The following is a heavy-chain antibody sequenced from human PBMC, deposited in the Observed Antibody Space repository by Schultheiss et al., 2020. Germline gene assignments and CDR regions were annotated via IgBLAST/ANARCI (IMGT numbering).Heavy chain of an antibody. Sequence: ASVTVSGKASGYTFTGYYMHWVRQAPGQGLEWMGWINPNSGGTNYAQKFQGWVTMTRDTSISTAYMELSRLRSDDTAVYYCARGIAAAGNWFDPWGQGTLVTVSS. V-gene: IGHV1-2*04. J-gene: IGHJ5*02. CDR2: INPNSGGT. CDR1: GYTFTGYY. D-gene: IGHD6-13*01. CDR3: ARGIAAAGNWFDP.